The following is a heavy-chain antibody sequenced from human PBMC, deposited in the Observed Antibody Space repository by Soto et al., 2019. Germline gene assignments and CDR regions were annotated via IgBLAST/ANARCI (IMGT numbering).Heavy chain of an antibody. J-gene: IGHJ6*02. CDR2: ISAAGDP. V-gene: IGHV3-13*05. CDR1: GLPFRNYD. Sequence: EVQLVESGGGLVQPGGSLRLSCEASGLPFRNYDRHGSRQGTGKGLEWVSGISAAGDPDYADSVEGRFTISRENAQNSFFLQMNSLRVGDTAVYYCARTDRDFYGLDVWGQGTTVIVSS. CDR3: ARTDRDFYGLDV.